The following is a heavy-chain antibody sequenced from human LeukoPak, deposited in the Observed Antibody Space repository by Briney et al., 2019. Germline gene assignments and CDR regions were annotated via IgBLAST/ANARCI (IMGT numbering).Heavy chain of an antibody. Sequence: GGSLRLSCAASGFTFSSYAMSWVRQAPGEGLEWVSVISGSGGSTYYADSVKGRFTISRDNSKNTLYLQMNSLRAEDTAVYCCAKALGETSGYYPYFYYYGMDVWGQGTTVTVSS. CDR3: AKALGETSGYYPYFYYYGMDV. CDR1: GFTFSSYA. J-gene: IGHJ6*02. V-gene: IGHV3-23*01. D-gene: IGHD3-22*01. CDR2: ISGSGGST.